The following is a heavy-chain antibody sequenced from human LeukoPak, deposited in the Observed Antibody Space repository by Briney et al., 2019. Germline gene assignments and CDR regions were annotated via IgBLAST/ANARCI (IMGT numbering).Heavy chain of an antibody. Sequence: GGSLRLSCAASGFTVSSNYMSWVRQAPGKGLEWVSVIYSGGSTYYADSVRGRFTISRDNSKNTLYLQMNSLRAEDTAVYYCARSWAVVAAIYWGQGTQVTVSS. D-gene: IGHD2-15*01. J-gene: IGHJ4*02. V-gene: IGHV3-53*01. CDR3: ARSWAVVAAIY. CDR1: GFTVSSNY. CDR2: IYSGGST.